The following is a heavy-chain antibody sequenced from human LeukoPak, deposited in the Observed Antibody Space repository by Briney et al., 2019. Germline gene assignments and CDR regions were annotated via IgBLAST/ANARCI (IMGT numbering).Heavy chain of an antibody. V-gene: IGHV3-48*02. CDR1: GFTFSSYI. Sequence: GGALRLSCAASGFTFSSYIMNWVRQAPGKXLEWVSYISSSSNTIYYADSVKGRLTISRDNDKNSLFLQMNSLRDEDTSVYYCARAVTVVTRGGLVFDYWGQGTLVTVSS. CDR3: ARAVTVVTRGGLVFDY. D-gene: IGHD2-21*02. CDR2: ISSSSNTI. J-gene: IGHJ4*02.